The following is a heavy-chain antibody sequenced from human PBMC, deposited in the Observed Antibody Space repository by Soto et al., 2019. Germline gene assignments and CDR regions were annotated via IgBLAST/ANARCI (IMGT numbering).Heavy chain of an antibody. J-gene: IGHJ6*02. CDR1: GFSFSDYS. CDR2: ISNTAITD. Sequence: GGSLRLSCVASGFSFSDYSMTWMRQAPGGGLDFVAFISNTAITDYYADSVKGRFTISRDNARNSVYLQMDSLRAEDAAVYYCARVGLGSGFYYYGMDVWGQGTTVTVSS. D-gene: IGHD3-22*01. CDR3: ARVGLGSGFYYYGMDV. V-gene: IGHV3-11*01.